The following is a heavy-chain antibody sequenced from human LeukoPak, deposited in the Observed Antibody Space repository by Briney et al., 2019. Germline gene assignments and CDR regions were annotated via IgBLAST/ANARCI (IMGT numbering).Heavy chain of an antibody. Sequence: ESGPTLVKPTQTLTLTCTFSGFSLRTSGVGVGWIRQPPGTALEWLALIYCNDDKRYSPSLKSRLTITKDTSKNQVVLTMTNMDPVDTATYYCAHRPDYGDFADYWGQGTLVTVSS. CDR1: GFSLRTSGVG. CDR2: IYCNDDK. J-gene: IGHJ4*02. CDR3: AHRPDYGDFADY. V-gene: IGHV2-5*01. D-gene: IGHD4-17*01.